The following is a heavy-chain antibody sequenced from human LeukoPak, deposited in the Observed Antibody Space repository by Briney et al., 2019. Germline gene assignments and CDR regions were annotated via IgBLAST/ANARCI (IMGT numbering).Heavy chain of an antibody. CDR2: IKGDGSEK. J-gene: IGHJ4*02. CDR3: ASERPSSSWYDY. CDR1: GFTFSSYW. V-gene: IGHV3-7*01. Sequence: PGGSRRFSGAASGFTFSSYWMTWFRQSPGKGWKWGDNIKGDGSEKDYVDSVKGRFTISRDSAKNSLFLQMNSLRAEDTAVYYCASERPSSSWYDYWGQGTLVTVSS. D-gene: IGHD6-13*01.